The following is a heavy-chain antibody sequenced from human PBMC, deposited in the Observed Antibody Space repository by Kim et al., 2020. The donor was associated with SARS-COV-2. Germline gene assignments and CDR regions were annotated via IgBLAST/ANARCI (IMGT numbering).Heavy chain of an antibody. CDR2: IYYSGST. CDR1: GGSISSYY. J-gene: IGHJ4*02. CDR3: ARVRVDWFDY. Sequence: SETMSLTCTVSGGSISSYYWSWIRQPPGKGLEWIGYIYYSGSTNYNPSLKSRVTISVDTSKNQFSLKLSSVTAADTAVYYFARVRVDWFDYWGQGTLVTV. V-gene: IGHV4-59*01. D-gene: IGHD3-9*01.